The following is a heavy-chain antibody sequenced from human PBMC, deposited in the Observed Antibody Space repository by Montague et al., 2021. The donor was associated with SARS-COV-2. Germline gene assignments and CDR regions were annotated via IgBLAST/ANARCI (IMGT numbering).Heavy chain of an antibody. D-gene: IGHD2-8*01. CDR2: IYYDGYT. CDR3: ARYAIGAAGGYGMDV. Sequence: TLSLTCTVSGGSISSGGYYWSWIRQHPGKGLEWIGYIYYDGYTYYNPSLKSRVTISVDTSKNQFSLNLSPVTAADTAVYYCARYAIGAAGGYGMDVWGQGTTVTVSS. CDR1: GGSISSGGYY. V-gene: IGHV4-31*03. J-gene: IGHJ6*02.